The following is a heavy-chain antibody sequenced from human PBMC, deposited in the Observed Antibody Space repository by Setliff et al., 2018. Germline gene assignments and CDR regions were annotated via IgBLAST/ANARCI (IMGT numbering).Heavy chain of an antibody. Sequence: SETLSLTCTVSGGSIRGFYWNWIRQPPGKGLEWIGEINHSGNTNYNPSLKSRVTISVDTSKNQFSLKLRSVTAADTAVYYCASPRLSYYDNGAFPSDAFDLWGQGTMVTVSS. V-gene: IGHV4-34*01. CDR1: GGSIRGFY. CDR2: INHSGNT. D-gene: IGHD3-22*01. J-gene: IGHJ3*01. CDR3: ASPRLSYYDNGAFPSDAFDL.